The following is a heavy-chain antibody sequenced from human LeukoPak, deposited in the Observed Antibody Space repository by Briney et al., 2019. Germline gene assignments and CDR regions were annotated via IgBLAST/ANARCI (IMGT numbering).Heavy chain of an antibody. CDR1: GGSFSGYY. D-gene: IGHD6-19*01. CDR3: ARELRERYSSGWYAGSKRGGETSYYYYYYGMDV. V-gene: IGHV4-34*01. J-gene: IGHJ6*02. Sequence: PSETLSLTCAVYGGSFSGYYWSWIRQPPGKGLEWIGEINHSGSTNYNPSLKSRVTISVDTSKNQFSLKLSSVTAADTAVYYCARELRERYSSGWYAGSKRGGETSYYYYYYGMDVWGQGTTVTVSS. CDR2: INHSGST.